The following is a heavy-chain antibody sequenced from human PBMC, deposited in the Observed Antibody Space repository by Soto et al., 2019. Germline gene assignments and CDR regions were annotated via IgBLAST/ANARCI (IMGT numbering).Heavy chain of an antibody. D-gene: IGHD3-22*01. CDR1: GFTFTSSA. V-gene: IGHV1-58*01. Sequence: SVKVSCKASGFTFTSSAVQWVRQARGQRLEWIGWIVVGSGNTNYAQKFQERVTITRDMSTSTAYMELSSLRSEDTAVYYCAALDSSGYYPDYWGQGTLVTVSS. CDR3: AALDSSGYYPDY. J-gene: IGHJ4*02. CDR2: IVVGSGNT.